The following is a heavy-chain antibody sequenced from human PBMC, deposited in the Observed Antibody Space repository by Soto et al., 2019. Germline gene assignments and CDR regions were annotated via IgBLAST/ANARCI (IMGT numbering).Heavy chain of an antibody. CDR2: IIPILGIA. V-gene: IGHV1-69*04. Sequence: SVKVSCKASGGTFSSYTISWVRQAPGQGLEWMGRIIPILGIANYAQKFQGRVTITADKSTSTAYMELSSLRSEDTAVYYCARDGREYYDFWSGTPQGYWGQGTLVTVSS. CDR3: ARDGREYYDFWSGTPQGY. CDR1: GGTFSSYT. D-gene: IGHD3-3*01. J-gene: IGHJ4*02.